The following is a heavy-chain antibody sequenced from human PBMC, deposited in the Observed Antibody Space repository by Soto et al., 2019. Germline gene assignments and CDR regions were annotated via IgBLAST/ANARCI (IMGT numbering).Heavy chain of an antibody. CDR1: GDAFTNYI. D-gene: IGHD1-26*01. CDR2: IIPMFGTP. CDR3: ARGRDQPPVGLYFDS. J-gene: IGHJ4*02. V-gene: IGHV1-69*01. Sequence: QVQLVQSGAEVKKPGSSVKVSCKASGDAFTNYIFDWVRQAPGQGLEWMGGIIPMFGTPKYAQTFQDRVTISADVSTGTAYLELTTLRFDDTAVYYCARGRDQPPVGLYFDSWGEGTRVTVSS.